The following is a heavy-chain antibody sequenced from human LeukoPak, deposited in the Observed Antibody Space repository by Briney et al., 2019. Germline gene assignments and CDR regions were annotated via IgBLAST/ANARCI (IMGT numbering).Heavy chain of an antibody. V-gene: IGHV4-39*01. CDR1: GXSISSSDYY. CDR2: IYYSGST. CDR3: ARRDFSDSSAYYGF. D-gene: IGHD3-22*01. J-gene: IGHJ4*02. Sequence: SETLSLTCTVSGXSISSSDYYWGWIRQPPGKGLEWIGNIYYSGSTYYNPSLKSRLTISVDSSKNQFSLKLSSVTAADTAVYYCARRDFSDSSAYYGFWGQGILVTVSS.